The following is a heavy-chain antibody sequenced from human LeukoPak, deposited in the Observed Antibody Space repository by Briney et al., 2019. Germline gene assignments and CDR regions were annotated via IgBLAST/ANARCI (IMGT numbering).Heavy chain of an antibody. Sequence: SQTLSPTCSVSAGSISSYYWSWIRQPPGNGLEWVGYMYNSGSTNYTPSLKSRVTISVDMSKNQFSLKLSAVTATDTAVYYCARHGGSYSYDYWGQGTLVTVSS. CDR3: ARHGGSYSYDY. D-gene: IGHD1-26*01. V-gene: IGHV4-59*08. CDR2: MYNSGST. J-gene: IGHJ4*02. CDR1: AGSISSYY.